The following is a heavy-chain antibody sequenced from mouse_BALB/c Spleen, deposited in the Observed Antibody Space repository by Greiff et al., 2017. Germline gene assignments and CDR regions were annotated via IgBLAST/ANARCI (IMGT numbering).Heavy chain of an antibody. CDR1: GYTFTSYT. D-gene: IGHD2-2*01. CDR3: ARVDGYDLWFAY. Sequence: QVQLQQSGAELARPGASVKMSCKASGYTFTSYTMHWVKQRPGQGLEWIGYINPSSGYTNYNQKFKDKATLTADKSSSTAYMQLSSLTSEDSAVYYCARVDGYDLWFAYWGQGTLVTVSA. V-gene: IGHV1-4*01. CDR2: INPSSGYT. J-gene: IGHJ3*01.